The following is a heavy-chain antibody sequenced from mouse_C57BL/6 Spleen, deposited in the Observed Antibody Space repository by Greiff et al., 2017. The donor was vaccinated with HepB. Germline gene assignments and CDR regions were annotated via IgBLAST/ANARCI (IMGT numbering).Heavy chain of an antibody. CDR2: INPNNGGT. V-gene: IGHV1-26*01. D-gene: IGHD2-1*01. J-gene: IGHJ2*01. CDR3: TRKGYYGNYYFDY. CDR1: GYTFTDYY. Sequence: EVQLQQSGPELVKPGASVKISCKASGYTFTDYYMNWVKQSHGKSLEWIGDINPNNGGTSYNQKFKGKATVTVDKSSSTAYMERRSLTSEDSAVYYCTRKGYYGNYYFDYWGQGTTLTVSS.